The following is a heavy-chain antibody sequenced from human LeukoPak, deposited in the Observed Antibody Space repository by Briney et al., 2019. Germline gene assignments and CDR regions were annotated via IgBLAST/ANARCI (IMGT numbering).Heavy chain of an antibody. CDR2: INPSGGST. V-gene: IGHV1-46*01. CDR1: GYTFTSYY. CDR3: ARDWGAIGYCSGSSCYSGLQDY. Sequence: EASVKVSCKASGYTFTSYYMHWVRQAPGQGLEWMGIINPSGGSTSYAQKFQGRVTMTRDTSTSTVYMELSSLRSEDTAVYYCARDWGAIGYCSGSSCYSGLQDYWGQGTLVTVSS. J-gene: IGHJ4*02. D-gene: IGHD2-15*01.